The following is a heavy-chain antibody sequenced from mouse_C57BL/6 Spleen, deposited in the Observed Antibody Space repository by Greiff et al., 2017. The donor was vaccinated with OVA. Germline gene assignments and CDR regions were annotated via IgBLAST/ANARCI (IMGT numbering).Heavy chain of an antibody. CDR3: ARWDYDYDGGFAY. CDR2: INPYNGGT. J-gene: IGHJ3*01. D-gene: IGHD2-4*01. CDR1: GYTFTDYY. V-gene: IGHV1-19*01. Sequence: VQLKESGPVLVKPGASVKMSCKASGYTFTDYYMNWVKQSHGKSLEWIGVINPYNGGTSYNQKFKGKATLTVDKSSSTAYMELNSLTSEDSAVYYCARWDYDYDGGFAYWGQGTLVTVSA.